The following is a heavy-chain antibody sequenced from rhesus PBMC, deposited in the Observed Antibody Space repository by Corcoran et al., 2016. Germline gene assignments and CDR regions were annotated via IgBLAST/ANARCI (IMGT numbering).Heavy chain of an antibody. Sequence: QVQLQESGPGLVKPSETLSLTCAVSGGSISSSNWWSWIRQPPGKGLEWIGYLSGSSGSTYHNPHLKSRVTISTDTSKNQFSLKRSSVTAADTAVYYCARGTYDYSGSYKDYWGQGVLVTVSS. V-gene: IGHV4-65*01. CDR2: LSGSSGST. J-gene: IGHJ4*01. D-gene: IGHD3-16*01. CDR1: GGSISSSNW. CDR3: ARGTYDYSGSYKDY.